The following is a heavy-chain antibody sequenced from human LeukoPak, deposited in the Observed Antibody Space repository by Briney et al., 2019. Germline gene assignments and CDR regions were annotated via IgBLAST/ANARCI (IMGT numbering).Heavy chain of an antibody. CDR1: GFTFSSYS. D-gene: IGHD3-3*01. J-gene: IGHJ5*02. V-gene: IGHV3-48*04. Sequence: GGSLRLSCAASGFTFSSYSMNWVRQAPGKGLEWVSYISSSSSTIYYADSVKGRFTISRDNAKNSLYLQMNSLRAEDTAVYYCAVGAYQFWSATEGWFDPWGQGTLVTVSS. CDR3: AVGAYQFWSATEGWFDP. CDR2: ISSSSSTI.